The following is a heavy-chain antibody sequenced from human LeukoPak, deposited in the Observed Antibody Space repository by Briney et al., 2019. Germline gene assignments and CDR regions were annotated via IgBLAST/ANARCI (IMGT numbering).Heavy chain of an antibody. D-gene: IGHD2-2*01. CDR3: AKDIGHCSSTSCSNWFDP. CDR2: IRYDGSNK. J-gene: IGHJ5*02. Sequence: GGSLRLSCTASGFTFSTYGIHWVRQAPGKGLEWVAFIRYDGSNKYYADSVKGRFTISRDNSKSTLYPQMNSLRAEDTAVYYCAKDIGHCSSTSCSNWFDPWGQGTLVTVSS. CDR1: GFTFSTYG. V-gene: IGHV3-30*02.